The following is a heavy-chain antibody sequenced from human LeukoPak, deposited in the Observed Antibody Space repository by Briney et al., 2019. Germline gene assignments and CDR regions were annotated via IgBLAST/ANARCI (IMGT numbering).Heavy chain of an antibody. J-gene: IGHJ5*02. D-gene: IGHD2-2*01. V-gene: IGHV3-23*01. CDR3: AKALGVEVPAASRWFDP. CDR2: ISSGGGST. Sequence: GGSLRLSCAASEFTFNNYAMTWVRQAPGKGLEWVSTISSGGGSTYYADSVKGRFTISGDNSKNTLYLQMSSLRAEDTAVYYCAKALGVEVPAASRWFDPWGQGTLVTVSS. CDR1: EFTFNNYA.